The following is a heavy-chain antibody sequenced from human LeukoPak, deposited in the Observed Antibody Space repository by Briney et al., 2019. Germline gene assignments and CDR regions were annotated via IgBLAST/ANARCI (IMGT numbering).Heavy chain of an antibody. J-gene: IGHJ4*02. D-gene: IGHD6-19*01. V-gene: IGHV3-23*01. CDR1: GFTFSSYA. CDR2: ISAGGGNT. CDR3: AKINRGQVAGHVDF. Sequence: GGSLRLSCAASGFTFSSYAMTWVRHSSGKGLDWISAISAGGGNTYYADSVKGRFTISRDNSKNTLYLHINSLRAEDTALYYCAKINRGQVAGHVDFWGQGTLVSVSS.